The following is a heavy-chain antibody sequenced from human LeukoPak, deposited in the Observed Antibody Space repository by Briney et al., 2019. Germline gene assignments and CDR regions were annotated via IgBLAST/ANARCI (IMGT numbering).Heavy chain of an antibody. V-gene: IGHV3-7*03. CDR1: GLIFSNHW. J-gene: IGHJ6*02. Sequence: GGSLRLSCEGSGLIFSNHWMSWVRQAPGKGLEWVAYIRPGGGEKWYVDSVKGRFTVSRDNVKNSLFLQMNSLRVEDMAVYFCARGHYGLDVWGQGPRSSSP. CDR2: IRPGGGEK. CDR3: ARGHYGLDV.